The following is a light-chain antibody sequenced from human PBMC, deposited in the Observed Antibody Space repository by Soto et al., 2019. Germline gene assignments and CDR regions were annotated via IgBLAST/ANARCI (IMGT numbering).Light chain of an antibody. V-gene: IGLV2-14*01. J-gene: IGLJ1*01. Sequence: QAASVSGSPGQSITVSCTGTSSDLGNYNYVSWYQHHPGKAPKLMVYEVSNRPSGVSNRFSGSKSGNTASLTISGLQVEDEAEYYCSSYTSSGTLVFGAGTKVTVL. CDR2: EVS. CDR1: SSDLGNYNY. CDR3: SSYTSSGTLV.